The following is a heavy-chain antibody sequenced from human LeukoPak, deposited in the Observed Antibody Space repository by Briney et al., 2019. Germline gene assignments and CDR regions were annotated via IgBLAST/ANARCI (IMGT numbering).Heavy chain of an antibody. Sequence: PSETLSLTCIVSGGSISSYYWSWIRQPPGKGLEWIGYIYYSGSTNYNPSLKSRVTISVDTSKNQFSLKLSSVTAADTAVYYCARFGPHGSGSYYNVRGYYYMDVWGKGTTVTVSS. V-gene: IGHV4-59*01. J-gene: IGHJ6*03. D-gene: IGHD3-10*01. CDR2: IYYSGST. CDR3: ARFGPHGSGSYYNVRGYYYMDV. CDR1: GGSISSYY.